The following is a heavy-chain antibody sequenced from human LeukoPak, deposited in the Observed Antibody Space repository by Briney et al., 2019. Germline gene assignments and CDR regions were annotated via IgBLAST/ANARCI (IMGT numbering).Heavy chain of an antibody. CDR1: GFTFSSYG. CDR3: ATYYYDSSGRQDAFDI. J-gene: IGHJ3*02. Sequence: GGSLRLSCAASGFTFSSYGMHWVRQAPGKGLEWVAVIWNDGSNKYYADSVKGRFTISRDNSKNTLYLQMNSLRAEDTAVYYCATYYYDSSGRQDAFDIWGQGTMVTVSS. V-gene: IGHV3-33*01. D-gene: IGHD3-22*01. CDR2: IWNDGSNK.